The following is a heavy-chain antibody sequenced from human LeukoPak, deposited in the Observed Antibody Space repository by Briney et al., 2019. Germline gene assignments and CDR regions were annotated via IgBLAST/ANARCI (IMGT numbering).Heavy chain of an antibody. J-gene: IGHJ4*02. CDR3: ARHSGVEGYYLDY. Sequence: PSETLSLTCTVSGGSISSYYWSWIRQPPGKGLEWIGYIYYSGSTNYNPSLKSRVTISVDTSKNQFSLKLSSVTAADTAVYYCARHSGVEGYYLDYWGQGTLVTVSS. V-gene: IGHV4-59*08. CDR1: GGSISSYY. D-gene: IGHD1-26*01. CDR2: IYYSGST.